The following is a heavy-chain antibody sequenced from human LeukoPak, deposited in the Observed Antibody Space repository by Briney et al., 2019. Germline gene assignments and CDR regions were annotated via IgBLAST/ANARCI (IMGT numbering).Heavy chain of an antibody. CDR3: ATTTQYYSSFRPGKEHWFDP. Sequence: SSETLSLTCTVSGGSISSSSYYWGWIRQPPGKGLEWIGCIYYSGTTYYDPSLKSQITISIDTSKNQFSVNLSSVTAADTAVYYCATTTQYYSSFRPGKEHWFDPWGQGTLVTVSS. J-gene: IGHJ5*02. CDR2: IYYSGTT. CDR1: GGSISSSSYY. V-gene: IGHV4-39*01. D-gene: IGHD3-10*01.